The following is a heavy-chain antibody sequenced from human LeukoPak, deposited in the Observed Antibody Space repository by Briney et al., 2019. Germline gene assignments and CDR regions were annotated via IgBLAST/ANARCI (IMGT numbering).Heavy chain of an antibody. V-gene: IGHV3-23*01. Sequence: PGGSLRLSCAASGFTFSSYAMSWVRQAPGKGLEWVSAISGSGGSTYYADSVKGRFTISRDNSKNTLYLQMNSLRAEDTAVYYCAKSPWGRGWYYWFDPWGQGTLVTVSS. J-gene: IGHJ5*02. CDR3: AKSPWGRGWYYWFDP. D-gene: IGHD6-19*01. CDR1: GFTFSSYA. CDR2: ISGSGGST.